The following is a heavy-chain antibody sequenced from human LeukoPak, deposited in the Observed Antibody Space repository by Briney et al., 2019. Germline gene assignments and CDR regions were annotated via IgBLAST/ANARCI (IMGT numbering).Heavy chain of an antibody. CDR2: IYSSGSP. CDR1: GGSMRSYY. D-gene: IGHD5-24*01. CDR3: ASRRWLQLRTFKTDKRFDY. J-gene: IGHJ4*02. Sequence: SETLSLTCSVSGGSMRSYYWSWIRQFPGKGLEWIALIYSSGSPNYNPSLRSRVTISIDMSKSQFSLKLDSVTAADTAVYYCASRRWLQLRTFKTDKRFDYWGQGTLVTVSS. V-gene: IGHV4-59*12.